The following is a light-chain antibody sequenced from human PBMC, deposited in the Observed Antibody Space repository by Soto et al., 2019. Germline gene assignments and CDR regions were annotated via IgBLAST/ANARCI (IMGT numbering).Light chain of an antibody. Sequence: DIVMTQSPLSLPVTPGEPASISCRASQSLLHNNGYNYLDWYVQKPGQSPQVLIYLGSKRASGVPDRFSGSRSGTDFTLKISRVEAEDVGVYYCMQALQTPPWTFGQGTKVDIK. CDR2: LGS. J-gene: IGKJ1*01. V-gene: IGKV2-28*01. CDR3: MQALQTPPWT. CDR1: QSLLHNNGYNY.